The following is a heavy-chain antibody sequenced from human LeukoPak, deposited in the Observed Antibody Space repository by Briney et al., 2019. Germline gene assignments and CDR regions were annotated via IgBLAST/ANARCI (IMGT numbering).Heavy chain of an antibody. Sequence: GGALRLSCAAPGFTFSKSWMAWVRQAPGKGLEWVANIKQDGSTKHYADSLKGRFTISRDNSRNSSYLQMYSLRADDTAVYYCARDTDGSLDYWGQGILVTVAS. D-gene: IGHD1-26*01. J-gene: IGHJ4*02. CDR2: IKQDGSTK. CDR1: GFTFSKSW. V-gene: IGHV3-7*01. CDR3: ARDTDGSLDY.